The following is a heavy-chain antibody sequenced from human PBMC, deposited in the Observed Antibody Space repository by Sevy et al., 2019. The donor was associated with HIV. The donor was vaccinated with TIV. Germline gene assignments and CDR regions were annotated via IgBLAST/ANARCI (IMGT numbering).Heavy chain of an antibody. CDR1: AFTFNNAW. Sequence: GGSLRLSCAASAFTFNNAWMSWVRQAPGKGLEWVGRIKSKTAGGTTDYAAPVKGRFTISRDDSKNTLYLQMNSLKTDDTAVYYCTTKKDFWSGYFYFDYWGQGTLVTVSS. V-gene: IGHV3-15*05. CDR2: IKSKTAGGTT. D-gene: IGHD3-3*01. CDR3: TTKKDFWSGYFYFDY. J-gene: IGHJ4*02.